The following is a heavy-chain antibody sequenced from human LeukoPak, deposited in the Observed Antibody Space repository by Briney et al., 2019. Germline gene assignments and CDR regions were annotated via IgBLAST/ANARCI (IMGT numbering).Heavy chain of an antibody. V-gene: IGHV1-2*02. CDR3: ASSTRSGIDY. J-gene: IGHJ4*02. Sequence: ASVKVSCKASGYTFTGYYMHWVRQAPGQGLEWMGWINPNSGGTNYAQKSQGRVTMTRDTSISTAYMELSRLRSDDTAVYYCASSTRSGIDYWGQGTLVTVSS. CDR2: INPNSGGT. D-gene: IGHD3-10*01. CDR1: GYTFTGYY.